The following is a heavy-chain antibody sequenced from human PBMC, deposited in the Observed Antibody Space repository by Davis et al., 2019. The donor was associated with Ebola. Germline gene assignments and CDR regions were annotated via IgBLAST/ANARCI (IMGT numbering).Heavy chain of an antibody. Sequence: SETLSLTCTLSGGSISNYYWTWIRQPPGKGLEWIGNLLYTGGTHSSPSLKSRVTVFIDTSKDEFSLKLTSVTAADTAVYYCARDQGGGRMDVWGQGTTVTVSS. CDR3: ARDQGGGRMDV. V-gene: IGHV4-59*01. CDR1: GGSISNYY. J-gene: IGHJ6*02. CDR2: LLYTGGT. D-gene: IGHD3-16*01.